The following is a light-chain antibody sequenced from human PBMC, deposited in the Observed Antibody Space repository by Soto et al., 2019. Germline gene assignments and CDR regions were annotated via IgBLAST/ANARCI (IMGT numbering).Light chain of an antibody. V-gene: IGKV1-5*01. CDR3: QQYNSYST. CDR1: QSISSW. Sequence: IQMTQSPSTLSGSVGDRVTITCRASQSISSWLAWYQQKPGRAPKLLIYDASSLESGVPSRFSGSGSGTEFTLTISSLQPDDFATYYCQQYNSYSTFGQGTKVDNK. CDR2: DAS. J-gene: IGKJ1*01.